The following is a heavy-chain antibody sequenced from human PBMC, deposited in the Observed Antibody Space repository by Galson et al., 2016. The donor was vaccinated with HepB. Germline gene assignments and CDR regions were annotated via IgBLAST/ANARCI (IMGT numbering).Heavy chain of an antibody. CDR3: ARLGSRGGYTYWYFEL. CDR2: IYPGDSDT. V-gene: IGHV5-51*01. D-gene: IGHD3-16*01. CDR1: GYSFTTHW. Sequence: QSGAEVKKPGESLKISCKGSGYSFTTHWIGWVRQMPGKGLEWMGIIYPGDSDTRYSPSFQGHVSISADKSLNTAYLQWSSLKASDTAMYYCARLGSRGGYTYWYFELWDRGTLVTVSS. J-gene: IGHJ2*01.